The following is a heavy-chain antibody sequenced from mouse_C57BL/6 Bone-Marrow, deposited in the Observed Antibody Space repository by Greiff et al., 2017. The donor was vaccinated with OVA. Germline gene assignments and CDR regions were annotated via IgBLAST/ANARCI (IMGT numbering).Heavy chain of an antibody. CDR3: ARSKGLLRFYFDY. CDR1: GYTFTSYW. Sequence: QVQLQQPGAELVKPGASVKLSCKASGYTFTSYWMQWVKQRPGQGLEWIGEIDPSDSYTNYNQKFKGKATLTVDTSSSTAYMQLSSLTSEDSAVYYCARSKGLLRFYFDYWGQGTTLTVSS. V-gene: IGHV1-50*01. J-gene: IGHJ2*01. CDR2: IDPSDSYT. D-gene: IGHD1-1*01.